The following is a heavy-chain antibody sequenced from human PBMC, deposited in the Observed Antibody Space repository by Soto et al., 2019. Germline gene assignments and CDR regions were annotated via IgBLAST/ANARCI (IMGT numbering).Heavy chain of an antibody. D-gene: IGHD2-15*01. Sequence: ASKTLSLTCTVSGGSISSSSYYWGWIRQPPGKGLEWIGSIFYSGSTYYNPSLKSRVTISVDTSKNQFSLKLSSVTAADTAVYYCARHLTYCSAGSCSSDFPYYGMDVWGQGTTVTVS. CDR2: IFYSGST. CDR3: ARHLTYCSAGSCSSDFPYYGMDV. V-gene: IGHV4-39*01. CDR1: GGSISSSSYY. J-gene: IGHJ6*02.